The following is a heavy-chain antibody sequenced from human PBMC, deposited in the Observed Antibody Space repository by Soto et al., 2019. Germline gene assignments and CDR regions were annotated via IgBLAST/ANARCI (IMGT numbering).Heavy chain of an antibody. CDR1: GFTFSDYT. J-gene: IGHJ6*02. V-gene: IGHV3-21*01. CDR3: ARVDRGSSLFYYYYGMDV. D-gene: IGHD6-6*01. CDR2: INKAGTYM. Sequence: GGSLRLSCAASGFTFSDYTMNWVRQAPGKGLEWIASINKAGTYMPYADSVKGRFTISRDNAQNSLYLQMNSLIAEDTAVYYCARVDRGSSLFYYYYGMDVWGQGTTVTSP.